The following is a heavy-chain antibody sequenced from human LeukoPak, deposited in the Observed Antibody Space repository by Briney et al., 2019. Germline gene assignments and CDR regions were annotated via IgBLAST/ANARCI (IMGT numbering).Heavy chain of an antibody. CDR3: AKESPYYSGRDYYFDY. Sequence: GGSLRLSCVGSGFTFSSYWMTWVRQAPGKGLEWVANMKWDGVEKHYVDSVKGRFTISRDDSRNTVYLQMDSLRVEDTAVYYCAKESPYYSGRDYYFDYWGQGTLVTVSS. V-gene: IGHV3-7*03. CDR2: MKWDGVEK. J-gene: IGHJ4*02. D-gene: IGHD3-10*01. CDR1: GFTFSSYW.